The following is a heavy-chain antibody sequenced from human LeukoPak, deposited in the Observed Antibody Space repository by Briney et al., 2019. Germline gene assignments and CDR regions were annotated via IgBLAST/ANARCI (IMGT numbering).Heavy chain of an antibody. J-gene: IGHJ3*02. CDR2: ISSSSSYI. CDR3: ARTIFGVVTHAFDI. V-gene: IGHV3-21*01. CDR1: GFTFSSYS. D-gene: IGHD3-3*01. Sequence: GGSLRLSCAASGFTFSSYSMNWVRQAPGKGLEWVSSISSSSSYIYYADSVKGRFTISRDSAKNSLYLQMNSLRAEDTAVYYCARTIFGVVTHAFDIWGQGTMVTVSS.